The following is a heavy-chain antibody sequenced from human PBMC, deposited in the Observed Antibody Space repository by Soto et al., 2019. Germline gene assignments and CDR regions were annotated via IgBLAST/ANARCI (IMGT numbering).Heavy chain of an antibody. CDR1: CGSNGGSSYY. J-gene: IGHJ4*02. D-gene: IGHD2-15*01. Sequence: PSAPLSVTCAVSCGSNGGSSYYWGWLRECRGKWPEWIGSVFYTGFTSYNPSLESRVYLSVHTSKNQFSLKVSGVSAADTAVYYCATSQKGYHCKYFDPWGQRALITV. CDR2: VFYTGFT. CDR3: ATSQKGYHCKYFDP. V-gene: IGHV4-39*01.